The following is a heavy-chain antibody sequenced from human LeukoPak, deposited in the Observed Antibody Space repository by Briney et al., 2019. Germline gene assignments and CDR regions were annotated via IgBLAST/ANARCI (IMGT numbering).Heavy chain of an antibody. V-gene: IGHV1-69*04. J-gene: IGHJ4*02. D-gene: IGHD6-19*01. Sequence: LVKVSCKASGGTFSSYAISWVRQAPGQGLEWMGRIIPILGIANYAQKFQGRVTITADKSTSTAYMELSSLRSEDTAVYHCAAGYRSGWLDYWGQGTLVTVSS. CDR2: IIPILGIA. CDR1: GGTFSSYA. CDR3: AAGYRSGWLDY.